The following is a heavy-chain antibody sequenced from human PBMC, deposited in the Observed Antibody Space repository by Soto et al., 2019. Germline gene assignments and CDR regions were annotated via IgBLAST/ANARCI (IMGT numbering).Heavy chain of an antibody. CDR1: GFTFNNYA. J-gene: IGHJ4*02. CDR2: ISFDGSNK. V-gene: IGHV3-30-3*01. Sequence: QVQLVESGGGVVQPGRSLRLSCAVSGFTFNNYAIHWVRQAPGKGLEWVAIISFDGSNKYYADSVKGRFTISRDNSKNTRYLQLNSVRAEDTAVYYCAGDLQLWLWYFDYWGQGTLVTVAS. D-gene: IGHD5-18*01. CDR3: AGDLQLWLWYFDY.